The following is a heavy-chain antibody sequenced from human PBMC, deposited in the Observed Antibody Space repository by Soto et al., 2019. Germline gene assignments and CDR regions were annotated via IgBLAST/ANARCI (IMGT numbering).Heavy chain of an antibody. J-gene: IGHJ4*02. V-gene: IGHV1-18*01. CDR2: ISAYNGNT. Sequence: GASVKVSCKASGYIFVNYGISWVRQAPGQGLEWMGWISAYNGNTKYAQEFQGRVTMTRDTSTSTAYMELSSLRSEDTAVYYCAASGDYDILTGYYGSFDYWGQGTLVTVSS. D-gene: IGHD3-9*01. CDR1: GYIFVNYG. CDR3: AASGDYDILTGYYGSFDY.